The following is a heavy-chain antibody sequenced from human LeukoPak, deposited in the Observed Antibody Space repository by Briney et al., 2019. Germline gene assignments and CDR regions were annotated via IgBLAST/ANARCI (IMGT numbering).Heavy chain of an antibody. CDR3: ARSGPWWLNSEFDY. J-gene: IGHJ4*02. D-gene: IGHD5-12*01. CDR1: GYTFTSYD. V-gene: IGHV1-8*01. Sequence: ASVKVSCKASGYTFTSYDINWVRQATGQGLEWMGWMNPNSGNTGYAQKFQGRVTMTRNTSISTAYMELSSLRSEDTAVYYCARSGPWWLNSEFDYWGQGTLVTVSS. CDR2: MNPNSGNT.